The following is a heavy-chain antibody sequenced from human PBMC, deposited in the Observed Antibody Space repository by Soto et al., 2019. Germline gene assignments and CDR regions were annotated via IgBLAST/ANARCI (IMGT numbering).Heavy chain of an antibody. Sequence: EVQVWESGGDLVQPGGSLRLSCTASEFTFPMSWLRQAPGPGLEWVATITESGDRTHYADSVKGRFTISRDNSNNTVFLQRKSLRAVDTAIYFCVTWKWAHFDYWGQVIQVTVSP. CDR2: ITESGDRT. V-gene: IGHV3-23*01. D-gene: IGHD1-26*01. CDR1: EFTFP. CDR3: VTWKWAHFDY. J-gene: IGHJ4*02.